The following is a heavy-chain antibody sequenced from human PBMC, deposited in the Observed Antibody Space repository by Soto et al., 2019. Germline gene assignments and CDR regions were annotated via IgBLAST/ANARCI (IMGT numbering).Heavy chain of an antibody. V-gene: IGHV3-23*04. D-gene: IGHD2-21*01. Sequence: DVHLVQSGGGLVQPGESLSLSCVASGFTFNDYAMHWVRQTPGKGLERVAAISNRGSSAYYADSVKGRFTISRDKSTKTLSLHMHTLRVEDTAVYFCAKAFCDAATCFPCESWGQGTPVAVSP. J-gene: IGHJ4*02. CDR1: GFTFNDYA. CDR3: AKAFCDAATCFPCES. CDR2: ISNRGSSA.